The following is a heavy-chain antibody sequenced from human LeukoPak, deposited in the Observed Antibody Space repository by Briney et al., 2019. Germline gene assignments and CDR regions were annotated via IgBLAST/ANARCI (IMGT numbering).Heavy chain of an antibody. D-gene: IGHD3-10*01. CDR2: IYYSGST. J-gene: IGHJ4*02. CDR3: ARDSGGYGSGSYSIDY. Sequence: SETLSLTCTVSGGSISSSSYYWGWIRQPPGKGLEWIGSIYYSGSTYYNPSLKSRVTISVDTSKNQFSLKLSSVTAADTAVYYCARDSGGYGSGSYSIDYWGQGTLVTVSS. V-gene: IGHV4-39*07. CDR1: GGSISSSSYY.